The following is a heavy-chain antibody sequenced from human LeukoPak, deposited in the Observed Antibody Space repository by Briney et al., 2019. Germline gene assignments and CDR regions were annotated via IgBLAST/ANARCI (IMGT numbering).Heavy chain of an antibody. CDR3: ARSLPDYFDY. CDR2: ISGDGGTT. Sequence: GGSLRLSCAASGXTFSTYAMNWVRQAPGKGLEWVSLISGDGGTTYSADSVKGRFTISRDNSKNSLYLQMNSLRTEDTALYYCARSLPDYFDYWGQGTLVTVSS. J-gene: IGHJ4*02. V-gene: IGHV3-43*02. CDR1: GXTFSTYA.